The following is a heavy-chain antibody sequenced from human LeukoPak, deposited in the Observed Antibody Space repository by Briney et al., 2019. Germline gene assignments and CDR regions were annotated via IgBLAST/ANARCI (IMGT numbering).Heavy chain of an antibody. CDR2: ISTDNGNT. V-gene: IGHV1-18*01. CDR3: AREPSGSYDFDY. Sequence: ASVKVSCKTSGYTFTSYGISWVRQAPGQGLEWMGWISTDNGNTNYAQKVQGRVTMTTDTSTSTAYMELRSLRSDDTAVYYCAREPSGSYDFDYWGQGTLVTVSS. CDR1: GYTFTSYG. J-gene: IGHJ4*02. D-gene: IGHD1-26*01.